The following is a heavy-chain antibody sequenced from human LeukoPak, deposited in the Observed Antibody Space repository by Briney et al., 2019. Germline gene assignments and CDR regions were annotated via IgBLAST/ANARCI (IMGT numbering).Heavy chain of an antibody. CDR3: AADFTPLAPYPIVGARVFDY. CDR1: GFIFGNYR. Sequence: GGSLRLSCATSGFIFGNYRMHWVRQAPGKGLVWVSRINSDGSGTDYAESVKGRFTISRDNAKNTLYLHMSSLRVEDTAVYYCAADFTPLAPYPIVGARVFDYWGQGTLVTVSS. V-gene: IGHV3-74*01. CDR2: INSDGSGT. J-gene: IGHJ4*02. D-gene: IGHD1-26*01.